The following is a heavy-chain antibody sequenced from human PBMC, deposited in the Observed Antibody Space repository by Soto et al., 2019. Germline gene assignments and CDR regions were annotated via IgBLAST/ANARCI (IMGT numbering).Heavy chain of an antibody. CDR3: ARVYYYDSSGYYPPFDP. CDR1: GGTFSSYA. Sequence: SVKVSCKASGGTFSSYAISWVRQAPGQGLEWMGGILPIFGTANYAQKFQGRVTITADESTSTAYMELSSLRSEDTAVYYCARVYYYDSSGYYPPFDPWGQGTLVTVSS. V-gene: IGHV1-69*13. D-gene: IGHD3-22*01. J-gene: IGHJ5*02. CDR2: ILPIFGTA.